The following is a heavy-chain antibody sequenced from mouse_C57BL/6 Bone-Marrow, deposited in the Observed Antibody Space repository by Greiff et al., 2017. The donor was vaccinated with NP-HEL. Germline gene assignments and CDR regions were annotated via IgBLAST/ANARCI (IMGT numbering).Heavy chain of an antibody. CDR3: ARADYDYDEGD. Sequence: QVQLQQPGAELVKPGASVKLSCTASGYTFTSYWMHWVKQRPGQGLEWIGMIHPNSGSTNYNEKFKSKATLTVDKSSSTAYMQLSSLTSEDSAVYYCARADYDYDEGDWGQGTLVTVSA. J-gene: IGHJ3*01. D-gene: IGHD2-4*01. CDR2: IHPNSGST. CDR1: GYTFTSYW. V-gene: IGHV1-64*01.